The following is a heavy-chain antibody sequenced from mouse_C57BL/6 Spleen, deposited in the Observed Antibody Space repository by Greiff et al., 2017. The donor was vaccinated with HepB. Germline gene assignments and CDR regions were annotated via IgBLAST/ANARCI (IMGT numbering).Heavy chain of an antibody. Sequence: EVQGVESGGGLVKPGGSLKLSCAASGFTFSSYAMSWVRQTPEKRLEWVATISDGGSYTYYPDNVKGRFTISRDNAKNNLYLQMSHLKSEDTAMYYCARDGVYYGSSYVEGAMDYWGQGTSVTVSS. V-gene: IGHV5-4*01. CDR2: ISDGGSYT. CDR3: ARDGVYYGSSYVEGAMDY. D-gene: IGHD1-1*01. J-gene: IGHJ4*01. CDR1: GFTFSSYA.